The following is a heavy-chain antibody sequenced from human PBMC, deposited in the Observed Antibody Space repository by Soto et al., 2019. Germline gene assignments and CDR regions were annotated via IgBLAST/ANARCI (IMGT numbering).Heavy chain of an antibody. CDR3: ARGVDRRWVDY. Sequence: SETLSLTCTVPGGNISSYYWTWIRQPPGKGLEWIGYIYSSGSTPYNPSLESRLTMSEDTYKNHFSLKLSSVKAADAAVYHCARGVDRRWVDYWGQGTLVTVSS. CDR2: IYSSGST. V-gene: IGHV4-59*01. CDR1: GGNISSYY. J-gene: IGHJ5*01. D-gene: IGHD3-22*01.